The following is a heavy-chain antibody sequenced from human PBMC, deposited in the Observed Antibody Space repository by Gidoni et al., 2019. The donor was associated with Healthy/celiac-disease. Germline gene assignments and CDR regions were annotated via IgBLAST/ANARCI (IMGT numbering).Heavy chain of an antibody. D-gene: IGHD1-26*01. CDR3: ARDVPPRMGVGATNDDY. Sequence: QVQLVQSGAEVKKPGASVPASCMASGYTFTSYGSSWVRQAPGEGLEWMGWISAYNSSTNYAQKLQGRVTMTTDTSTSTAYMELRSLRSDDTAVYYCARDVPPRMGVGATNDDYWGQGTLVTVSS. CDR2: ISAYNSST. J-gene: IGHJ4*02. CDR1: GYTFTSYG. V-gene: IGHV1-18*04.